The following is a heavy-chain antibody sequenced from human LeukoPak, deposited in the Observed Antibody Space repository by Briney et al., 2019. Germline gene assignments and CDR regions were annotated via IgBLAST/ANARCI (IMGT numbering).Heavy chain of an antibody. V-gene: IGHV5-10-1*01. CDR3: ARQAGSYRDFDF. D-gene: IGHD3-10*01. CDR2: IDPSDSYV. CDR1: GYSFTSYW. Sequence: GESLKISCKGSGYSFTSYWIGWVRQMPGKGLEWMGKIDPSDSYVKYSPSFQGHVTISLDKSISTAYLQWGGLKASDTAMYYCARQAGSYRDFDFWGQGTLVTVSS. J-gene: IGHJ4*02.